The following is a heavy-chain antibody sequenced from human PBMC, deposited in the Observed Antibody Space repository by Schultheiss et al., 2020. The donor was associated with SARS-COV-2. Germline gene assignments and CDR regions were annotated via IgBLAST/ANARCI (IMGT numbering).Heavy chain of an antibody. J-gene: IGHJ6*03. CDR3: ARELSGYDMPYYYYYMDV. V-gene: IGHV4-61*08. Sequence: GSLRLSCTVSGGSISSGGYYWSWIRQHPGKGLEWIGYIYYSGSTNYNPSLKSRVTISVDTSKNQFSLKLSSVTAADTAVYYCARELSGYDMPYYYYYMDVWGKGTTVTVSS. D-gene: IGHD5-12*01. CDR1: GGSISSGGYY. CDR2: IYYSGST.